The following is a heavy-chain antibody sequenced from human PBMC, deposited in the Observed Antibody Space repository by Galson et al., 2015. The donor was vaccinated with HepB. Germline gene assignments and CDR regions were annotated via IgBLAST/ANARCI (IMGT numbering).Heavy chain of an antibody. V-gene: IGHV1-69*10. CDR1: GYTFINYG. CDR3: AREIMDTAMVTALDY. CDR2: IIPIFGIA. Sequence: SVKVSCKASGYTFINYGISWVRQAPGQGLEWMGGIIPIFGIANYAQKFQGRVTITADKSTSTAYMELSSLRSEDTAVYYCAREIMDTAMVTALDYWGQGTLVTVSS. D-gene: IGHD5-18*01. J-gene: IGHJ4*02.